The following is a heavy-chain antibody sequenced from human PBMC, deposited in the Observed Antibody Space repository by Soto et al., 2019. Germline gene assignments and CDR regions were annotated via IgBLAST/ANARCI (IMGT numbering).Heavy chain of an antibody. D-gene: IGHD6-13*01. CDR1: GFIFANAW. J-gene: IGHJ5*01. CDR2: LKSKYVGGTT. V-gene: IGHV3-15*07. CDR3: TTIIGQSAAGGS. Sequence: GGSLRLSCVGSGFIFANAWMNWVRQAPGKGLEWVGRLKSKYVGGTTDYAAPGKGRFTISRDDSKNTLYLQMDSLKIEDTAIYYCTTIIGQSAAGGSWGHGTLVTVSS.